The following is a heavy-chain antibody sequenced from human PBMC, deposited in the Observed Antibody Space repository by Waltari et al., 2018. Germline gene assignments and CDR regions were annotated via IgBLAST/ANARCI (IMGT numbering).Heavy chain of an antibody. D-gene: IGHD1-26*01. Sequence: QVYLVQSGAEMKKPGASVKVSCKASGYNFVNYGISWVRQAPGQGLGWVGWFNRYNGKTNYAQNLQERVTLTMDRSTATAHMELRSLRSDDTAVYYCARVVFSGRYPHGFDFWGQGTMVTVS. CDR1: GYNFVNYG. CDR3: ARVVFSGRYPHGFDF. CDR2: FNRYNGKT. J-gene: IGHJ3*01. V-gene: IGHV1-18*01.